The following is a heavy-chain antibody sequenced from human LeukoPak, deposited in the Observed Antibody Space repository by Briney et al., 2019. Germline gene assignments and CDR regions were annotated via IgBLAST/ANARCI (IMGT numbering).Heavy chain of an antibody. CDR1: GFSFSSYG. CDR3: AKDLSVVGAHDSFDV. CDR2: ISYDGNTI. D-gene: IGHD1-26*01. Sequence: PGRSLRLSCAASGFSFSSYGMHWVRQAPGKGLDWLTVISYDGNTIYYADSVKGRFTISRDNSKNTLYLQMNSLRIEDTAVYYCAKDLSVVGAHDSFDVWGQGTMVTVSS. J-gene: IGHJ3*01. V-gene: IGHV3-30*18.